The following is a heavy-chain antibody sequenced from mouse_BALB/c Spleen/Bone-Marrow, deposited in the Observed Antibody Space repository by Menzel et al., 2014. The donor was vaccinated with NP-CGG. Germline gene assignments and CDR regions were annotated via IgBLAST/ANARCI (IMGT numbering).Heavy chain of an antibody. V-gene: IGHV14-3*02. CDR3: VRSAREVNY. CDR1: GFNIIYAY. J-gene: IGHJ3*01. CDR2: IYPANGNN. Sequence: EVQLQQSGAELVKPGASVKLSCTASGFNIIYAYIHWVKRRPEQGLEWIARIYPANGNNNYDPKFQGKAPITAATSSTIAYMHLSGQASEDTAVYCCVRSAREVNYWGQGTLVTVSA. D-gene: IGHD2-12*01.